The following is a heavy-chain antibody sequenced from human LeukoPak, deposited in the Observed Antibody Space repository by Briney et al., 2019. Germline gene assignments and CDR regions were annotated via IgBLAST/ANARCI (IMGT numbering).Heavy chain of an antibody. Sequence: SETLSLTCTVSGGSISSSSYYWGWIRQPPGKGLEWIGSIYYSGSTYYNPSLKSRVTISVDTSKNQFSLKLSSVTAADTAVYYCARRLYIVVVTAMGWFDPWGQGTLVTVSS. D-gene: IGHD2-21*02. J-gene: IGHJ5*02. CDR3: ARRLYIVVVTAMGWFDP. V-gene: IGHV4-39*07. CDR2: IYYSGST. CDR1: GGSISSSSYY.